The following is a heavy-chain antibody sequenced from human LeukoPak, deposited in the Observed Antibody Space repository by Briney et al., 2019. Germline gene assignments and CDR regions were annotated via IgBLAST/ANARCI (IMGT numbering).Heavy chain of an antibody. CDR3: ARDPRDIVATPDFDY. CDR1: GFTFSSYW. V-gene: IGHV3-7*01. Sequence: GGSLRLSCAASGFTFSSYWMSWVRQAPGKGLEWVANVKQDGSEKYYVDSVKGRFTISRDNAKNSLYLQMNSLRAEDTAVYYCARDPRDIVATPDFDYWGQGTLVTVSS. J-gene: IGHJ4*02. D-gene: IGHD5-12*01. CDR2: VKQDGSEK.